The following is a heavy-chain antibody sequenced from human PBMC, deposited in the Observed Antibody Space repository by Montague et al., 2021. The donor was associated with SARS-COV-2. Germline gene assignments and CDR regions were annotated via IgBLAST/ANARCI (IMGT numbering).Heavy chain of an antibody. J-gene: IGHJ4*02. D-gene: IGHD3-22*01. CDR1: GGSISSYY. CDR2: IYYSGST. CDR3: ARVGVITTWFYFDY. Sequence: SETLSLTCTVSGGSISSYYWSWIRQPPGKGLEWIGYIYYSGSTNYNPSLKSRVTISVDTSQNQFSLKLSSVTAADTAVYYCARVGVITTWFYFDYWGQGTLVTVSS. V-gene: IGHV4-59*01.